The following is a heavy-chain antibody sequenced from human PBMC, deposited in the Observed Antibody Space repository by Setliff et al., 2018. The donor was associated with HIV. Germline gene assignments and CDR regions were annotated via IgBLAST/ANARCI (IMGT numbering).Heavy chain of an antibody. Sequence: SETLSLTCTVSGGSISSGGYYWSWIRQHPGEGLEWIGYIYYSGSTYYNPSLKSRVTISVDTSKNQFSLKLSSVTAADTAVYYCARGGTYYNFWSAYSPHPFDYWGQGTLVTVSS. D-gene: IGHD3-3*01. J-gene: IGHJ4*02. CDR3: ARGGTYYNFWSAYSPHPFDY. CDR1: GGSISSGGYY. CDR2: IYYSGST. V-gene: IGHV4-31*03.